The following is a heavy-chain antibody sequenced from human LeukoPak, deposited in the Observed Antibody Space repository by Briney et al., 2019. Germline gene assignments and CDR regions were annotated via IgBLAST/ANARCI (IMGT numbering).Heavy chain of an antibody. Sequence: ASVTVSCKTSGYTFTTYGISWVRQAPGQRFEWMGWISAYNGNTNFAQKFQGRVTMTTDTSTSTVYMELKSLRSDDTAIYYCARQVDTTMALPDYWGQGTLVTVSS. D-gene: IGHD5-18*01. J-gene: IGHJ4*02. CDR1: GYTFTTYG. CDR3: ARQVDTTMALPDY. CDR2: ISAYNGNT. V-gene: IGHV1-18*01.